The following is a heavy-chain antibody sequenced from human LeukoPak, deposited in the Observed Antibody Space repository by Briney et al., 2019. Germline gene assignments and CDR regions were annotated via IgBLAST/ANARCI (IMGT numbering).Heavy chain of an antibody. CDR2: IWYDGSNK. CDR3: ACSSWDFDY. Sequence: GGSLRLSCVAPGFTFSTCPMHWVRQAPGKGLEWVAVIWYDGSNKYYADSVKGRFTISRDNSKNTLYLQMNSLRAEDTAVYYCACSSWDFDYWGQGTLVTVSS. D-gene: IGHD6-13*01. CDR1: GFTFSTCP. J-gene: IGHJ4*02. V-gene: IGHV3-30*04.